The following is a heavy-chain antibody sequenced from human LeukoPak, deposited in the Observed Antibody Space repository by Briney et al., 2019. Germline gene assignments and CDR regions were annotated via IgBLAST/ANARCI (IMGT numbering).Heavy chain of an antibody. J-gene: IGHJ5*02. Sequence: SETLSLTCTVSGGSISSYYWSWIRQPPGKGLEWIGYIYYSGSTYYNPSLKSRLIISVDTSKNQFSLNLTSVTAADAAVYYCARDLGYSGFDWAPWGQGTLVTVSS. CDR2: IYYSGST. V-gene: IGHV4-59*12. D-gene: IGHD5-12*01. CDR1: GGSISSYY. CDR3: ARDLGYSGFDWAP.